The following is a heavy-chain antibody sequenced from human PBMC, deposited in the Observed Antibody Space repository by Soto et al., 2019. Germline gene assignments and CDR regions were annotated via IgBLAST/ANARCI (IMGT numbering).Heavy chain of an antibody. CDR2: ISGQIAKT. Sequence: QVQLVQSGPEVKKPGASVKVSCKASGYSFHNFGIIWVRQAPGQGLEWMGWISGQIAKTNYAQKFQGKVTMTTDTSTRTADMELNTLTSDDTAMYYCARGPPSGSFSLTPRYWGQGTLVTVSS. D-gene: IGHD1-26*01. CDR3: ARGPPSGSFSLTPRY. J-gene: IGHJ4*02. CDR1: GYSFHNFG. V-gene: IGHV1-18*04.